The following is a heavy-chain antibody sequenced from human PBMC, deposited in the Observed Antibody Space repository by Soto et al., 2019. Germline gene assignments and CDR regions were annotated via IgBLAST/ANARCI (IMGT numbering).Heavy chain of an antibody. J-gene: IGHJ5*02. CDR1: GYTFTSYG. CDR2: ISAYNGNT. CDR3: ARGVSLSSEVWFDP. V-gene: IGHV1-18*01. D-gene: IGHD2-15*01. Sequence: ASVKVSCKASGYTFTSYGISCVRQAPGQGLEWMGWISAYNGNTNYAQKLQGRVTMTTDTSTSTAYMELRSLRSDDTAVYYCARGVSLSSEVWFDPWGQGTLVTVSS.